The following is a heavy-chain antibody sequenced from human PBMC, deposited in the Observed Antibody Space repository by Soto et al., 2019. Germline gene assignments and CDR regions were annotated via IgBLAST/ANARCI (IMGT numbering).Heavy chain of an antibody. V-gene: IGHV3-30*18. CDR1: GFTFSSYG. D-gene: IGHD3-3*01. Sequence: QVQLVESGGGVVQPGRSLRLSCAASGFTFSSYGMHWVRQAPGKGLEWVAVISYDGSNKYYADSVKGRFTISRDNSKNTLYLKMKSLRAEDTAVYYCAKTDLKVLRFLEWLFPAQHWGQGTLVTVSS. J-gene: IGHJ1*01. CDR3: AKTDLKVLRFLEWLFPAQH. CDR2: ISYDGSNK.